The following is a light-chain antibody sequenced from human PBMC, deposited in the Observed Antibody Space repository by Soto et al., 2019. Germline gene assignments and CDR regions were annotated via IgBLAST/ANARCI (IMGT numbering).Light chain of an antibody. V-gene: IGKV3-11*01. CDR3: QQRSNWLLT. CDR2: DAS. Sequence: ELVLTQSPATLSLSPGERATLSCRASPSVSSYLAWYQQQPGQAPRLLIYDASNSATGIPARFSGSGAGTDFNLTTSSLEPREFSVYYCQQRSNWLLTSGPWTKVDIK. CDR1: PSVSSY. J-gene: IGKJ3*01.